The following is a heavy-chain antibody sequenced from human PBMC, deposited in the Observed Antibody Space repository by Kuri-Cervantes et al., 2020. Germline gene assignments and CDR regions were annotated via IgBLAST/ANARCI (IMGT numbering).Heavy chain of an antibody. CDR3: AKDHGLRFLEWLPRY. Sequence: GGSLRLSCAASGFTFSSSWMHWVCQAPEKGLEWVADIKCDGSEKYYVDSVKGRFTISRDNAKNSLYLQMNSLRAEDTAVYYCAKDHGLRFLEWLPRYWGQGTLVTVSS. D-gene: IGHD3-3*01. V-gene: IGHV3-52*01. CDR2: IKCDGSEK. CDR1: GFTFSSSW. J-gene: IGHJ4*02.